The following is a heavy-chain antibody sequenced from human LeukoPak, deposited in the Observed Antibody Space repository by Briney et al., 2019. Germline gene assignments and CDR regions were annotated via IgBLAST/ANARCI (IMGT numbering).Heavy chain of an antibody. CDR2: INHSGST. V-gene: IGHV4-34*01. CDR3: AGRVKDGRGYYYDSSGYYFDY. CDR1: GGSFSGYY. D-gene: IGHD3-22*01. Sequence: SETLSLTCAVYGGSFSGYYWSWIRQPPGKGLEWIGEINHSGSTNYNPSLKGRVTISVDTSKNQFSLKLSSVTAADTAVYYCAGRVKDGRGYYYDSSGYYFDYWGQGTLVTVSS. J-gene: IGHJ4*02.